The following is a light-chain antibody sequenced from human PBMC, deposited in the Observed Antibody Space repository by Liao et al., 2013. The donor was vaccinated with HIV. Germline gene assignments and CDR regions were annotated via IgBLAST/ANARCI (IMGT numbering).Light chain of an antibody. CDR3: QAWDSGTVI. Sequence: SYELTQPPSVSVSPGQTASITCSGDKLGDEYASWYQQKPGQSPVLVIYQDTRRPSGIPERFSGSNSGNTVTLTISGTQPMDEADYYCQAWDSGTVIFGGGTKLTVL. J-gene: IGLJ2*01. CDR2: QDT. CDR1: KLGDEY. V-gene: IGLV3-1*01.